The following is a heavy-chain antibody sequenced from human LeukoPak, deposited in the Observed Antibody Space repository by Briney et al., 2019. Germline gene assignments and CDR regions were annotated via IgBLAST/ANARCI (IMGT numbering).Heavy chain of an antibody. CDR1: GGTFSSYA. D-gene: IGHD2-21*02. V-gene: IGHV1-69*04. CDR2: IILILGIA. J-gene: IGHJ4*02. Sequence: GASVKVSCKVSGGTFSSYAISWVRQAPGQGLEWMGRIILILGIANFAQKFQGTVTITADKSTYTAYMELSSLRSEDTAVYYCARDCGGDCYELDYWGQGTLVTVSS. CDR3: ARDCGGDCYELDY.